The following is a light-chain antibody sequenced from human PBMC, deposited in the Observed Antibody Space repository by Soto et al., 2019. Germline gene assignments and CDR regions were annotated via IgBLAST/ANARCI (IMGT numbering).Light chain of an antibody. CDR1: SSDVGAYTY. CDR3: SAYAGGNNVV. V-gene: IGLV2-8*01. CDR2: EVS. J-gene: IGLJ2*01. Sequence: QSALTQPPSASGSPGQSVTISCTGTSSDVGAYTYVSWFQQHPGKAPKLMIYEVSKRPSGVPDRFSGSKSGNTASLTVSGLQAEDEADYYCSAYAGGNNVVFGGGTKLTVL.